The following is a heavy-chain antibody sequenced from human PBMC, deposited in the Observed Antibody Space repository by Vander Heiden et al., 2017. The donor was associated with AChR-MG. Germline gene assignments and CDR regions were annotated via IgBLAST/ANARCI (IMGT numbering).Heavy chain of an antibody. CDR2: VSYGGSP. CDR3: ARQREEILLWQSYFYYYHMDV. J-gene: IGHJ6*03. D-gene: IGHD1-26*01. Sequence: QLQLQESGPGLVKPSETPSLTCTVSGGSVSSSDYRWGWIRQPPGKGLEWSGSVSYGGSPYYNPSLKSRVTISVDLSKSQFSLKLSSVTAADTAVYFCARQREEILLWQSYFYYYHMDVWGKGTTVTVSS. CDR1: GGSVSSSDYR. V-gene: IGHV4-39*01.